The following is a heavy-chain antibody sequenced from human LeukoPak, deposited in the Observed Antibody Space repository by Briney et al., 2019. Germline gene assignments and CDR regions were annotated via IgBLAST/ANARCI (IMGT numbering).Heavy chain of an antibody. J-gene: IGHJ4*02. V-gene: IGHV3-23*01. CDR2: ISGSGGST. Sequence: EGSLRLSCAASGFTFSSYAMSWVRQAPGKGLEWVSAISGSGGSTYYADSVKGRFTISRDNSKNTLYLQMNSLRAEDTAVYYCAKDPYSSHYYFDYWGQGTLVTVSS. D-gene: IGHD6-13*01. CDR3: AKDPYSSHYYFDY. CDR1: GFTFSSYA.